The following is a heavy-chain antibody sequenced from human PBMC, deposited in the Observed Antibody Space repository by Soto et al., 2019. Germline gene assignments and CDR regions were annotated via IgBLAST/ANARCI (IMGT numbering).Heavy chain of an antibody. CDR1: GFTFSSYA. D-gene: IGHD2-2*01. CDR2: ISGSGGST. J-gene: IGHJ6*03. Sequence: GGSLRLSCAASGFTFSSYAMSWVRQAPGKGLEWVSAISGSGGSTYYADSVKGRFTISRDNSKNTLYLQMNSLRAEDTAVYYCAKTYCSSTSCYNYYYYMDVWGKGTTVTVSS. CDR3: AKTYCSSTSCYNYYYYMDV. V-gene: IGHV3-23*01.